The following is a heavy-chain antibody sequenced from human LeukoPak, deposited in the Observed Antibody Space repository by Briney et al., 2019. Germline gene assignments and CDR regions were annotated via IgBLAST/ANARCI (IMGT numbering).Heavy chain of an antibody. CDR3: AKPHSGGWALLHY. CDR2: ISGDGGST. V-gene: IGHV3-23*01. Sequence: GGSLRLSCAASGFTFSNYAMSWVRQAPGKGLEWVSAISGDGGSTYYADSVKGRFTISRDNSKNTLYLQMYSLRAEDTATYFCAKPHSGGWALLHYWGQGTLVSVSS. D-gene: IGHD6-19*01. CDR1: GFTFSNYA. J-gene: IGHJ4*02.